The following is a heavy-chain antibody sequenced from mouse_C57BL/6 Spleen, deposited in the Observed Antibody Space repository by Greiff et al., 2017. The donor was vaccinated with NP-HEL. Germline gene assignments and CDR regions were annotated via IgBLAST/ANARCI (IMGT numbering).Heavy chain of an antibody. CDR3: ARRGPLWYFDV. Sequence: VQLQQSGPELVKPGASVKISCKASGYAFSSSWMNWVKQRPGKGLEWIGRIYPGDGDTNYNGKFKGKATLTADKSSSTAYMQLSSLTSEDSAVYFCARRGPLWYFDVWGTGTTVTVSS. CDR1: GYAFSSSW. CDR2: IYPGDGDT. J-gene: IGHJ1*03. V-gene: IGHV1-82*01.